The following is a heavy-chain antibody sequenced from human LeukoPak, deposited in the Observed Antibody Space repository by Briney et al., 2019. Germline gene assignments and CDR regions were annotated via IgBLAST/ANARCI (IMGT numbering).Heavy chain of an antibody. J-gene: IGHJ4*02. CDR2: ILYDGSNK. V-gene: IGHV3-30*04. CDR1: GFTFSSYA. CDR3: ARAYGGYVPFDY. Sequence: PGTSLRLSCAASGFTFSSYAMHWVRQAPGSWLEWVALILYDGSNKYYAGSVNGRFTISRDNSKNTLNLQMNSLRAEDTAVYYCARAYGGYVPFDYWGQGTLVTVSS. D-gene: IGHD5-12*01.